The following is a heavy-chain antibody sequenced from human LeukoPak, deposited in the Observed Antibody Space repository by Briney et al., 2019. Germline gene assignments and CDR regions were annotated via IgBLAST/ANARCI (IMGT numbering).Heavy chain of an antibody. Sequence: GGSLRLSCAAAGFTVSSNYMSWVRQAPGKRLEWVSVIHSGGSTYYADSVEGRFTISRDSSKNTLYLQMNSLRAEDTAVYYCASRAVAGFYYFDYWGQGTLVTVSS. CDR3: ASRAVAGFYYFDY. J-gene: IGHJ4*02. D-gene: IGHD6-19*01. V-gene: IGHV3-66*01. CDR1: GFTVSSNY. CDR2: IHSGGST.